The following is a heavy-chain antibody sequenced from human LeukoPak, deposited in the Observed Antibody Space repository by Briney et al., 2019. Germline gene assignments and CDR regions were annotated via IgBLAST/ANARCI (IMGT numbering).Heavy chain of an antibody. D-gene: IGHD2-2*01. CDR2: ISGSGRSV. J-gene: IGHJ6*03. CDR3: ARVPTSSHYPHFYYMDV. CDR1: GFRFSEYY. V-gene: IGHV3-11*01. Sequence: GSLRLSCEASGFRFSEYYMSWIRQAPGKGLEWFAYISGSGRSVFHADSVQGRFTVSRDNAKNSLSLQMNSLRVEDRALYFCARVPTSSHYPHFYYMDVWGKGIMVIVSS.